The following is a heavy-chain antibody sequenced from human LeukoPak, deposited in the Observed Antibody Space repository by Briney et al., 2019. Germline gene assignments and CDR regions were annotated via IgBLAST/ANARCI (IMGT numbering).Heavy chain of an antibody. D-gene: IGHD5-18*01. V-gene: IGHV3-53*01. CDR1: GFTVSSNY. CDR2: IYSGGST. CDR3: ARDVGGDTAMPPGDGMDV. Sequence: PGGSLRLSCAASGFTVSSNYMSWVRQAPGKGLEWVSVIYSGGSTYYADSVKGRFTISRDNPKNTLYLQMNSLRAEDTAVYYCARDVGGDTAMPPGDGMDVWGQGTTVTVSS. J-gene: IGHJ6*02.